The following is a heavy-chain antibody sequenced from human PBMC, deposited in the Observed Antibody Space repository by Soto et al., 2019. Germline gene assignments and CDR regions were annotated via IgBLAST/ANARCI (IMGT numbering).Heavy chain of an antibody. CDR3: ARVGWELLGWYFDL. D-gene: IGHD1-26*01. CDR1: GFTVSSNY. Sequence: GGSLRLSCAASGFTVSSNYMSWVRQAPGKGLEWVSVIYSGGSTYYADSVKGRFTISRHNSKNTLYLQMNSLRAEDTAVYYCARVGWELLGWYFDLWGRGTLVTVSS. CDR2: IYSGGST. V-gene: IGHV3-53*04. J-gene: IGHJ2*01.